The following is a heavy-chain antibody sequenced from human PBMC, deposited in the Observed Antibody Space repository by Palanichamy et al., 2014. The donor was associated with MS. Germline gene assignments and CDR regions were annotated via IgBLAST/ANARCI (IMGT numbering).Heavy chain of an antibody. CDR2: INSDGNTT. J-gene: IGHJ4*02. CDR3: ARGTDGSSSSRTFDN. V-gene: IGHV3-74*03. D-gene: IGHD5-24*01. Sequence: SRINSDGNTTTYADSVKGRFTISRDNAKNTLFLQMNTLRAEDSGMYYCARGTDGSSSSRTFDNWGQGTLVTVSS.